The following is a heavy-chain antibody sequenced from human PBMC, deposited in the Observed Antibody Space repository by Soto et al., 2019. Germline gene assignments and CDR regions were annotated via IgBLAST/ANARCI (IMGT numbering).Heavy chain of an antibody. D-gene: IGHD1-1*01. Sequence: EVQLLESGGGLVQPGGSLRLSCEASGFTFSSNAMTWVRQAPGKGLEWVSAISDSGGSTYYADSVAGRFTISRDNSRHTLYLQMNSLRAEDTAIYYCAKALGRYFSDFDSWGQGTQVTVSS. CDR3: AKALGRYFSDFDS. V-gene: IGHV3-23*01. CDR1: GFTFSSNA. CDR2: ISDSGGST. J-gene: IGHJ4*02.